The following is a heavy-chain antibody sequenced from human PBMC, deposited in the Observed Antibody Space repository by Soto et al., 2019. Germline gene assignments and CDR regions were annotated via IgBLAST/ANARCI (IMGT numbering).Heavy chain of an antibody. CDR1: GGTFNSHT. J-gene: IGHJ4*02. D-gene: IGHD2-21*01. CDR2: VVPLLGSA. CDR3: TRHRPDKAVVAVPRQHFAA. Sequence: QVQLVQSGAKVKRPGSSVKVSCKASGGTFNSHTINWVRQAPGQGLEWVGRVVPLLGSASHPQKFKDRLTITADTSTGAVFMEPSNLRAEDPAAYYFTRHRPDKAVVAVPRQHFAAWGAGTLLTVSS. V-gene: IGHV1-69*02.